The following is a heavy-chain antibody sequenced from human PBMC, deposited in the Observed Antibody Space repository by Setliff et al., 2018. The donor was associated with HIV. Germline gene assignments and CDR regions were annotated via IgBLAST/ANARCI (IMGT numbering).Heavy chain of an antibody. Sequence: ASVKVSCKASGYTFTGFYMHWVRQAPGQGLEWMGRINPNSGDTNYAQKFQGRVTMTRDTCISTAYMELSRLRSDDTAVYYCARVLHCGGDCYTDAFDIWGQGTMVTVSS. D-gene: IGHD2-21*01. CDR2: INPNSGDT. J-gene: IGHJ3*02. V-gene: IGHV1-2*06. CDR1: GYTFTGFY. CDR3: ARVLHCGGDCYTDAFDI.